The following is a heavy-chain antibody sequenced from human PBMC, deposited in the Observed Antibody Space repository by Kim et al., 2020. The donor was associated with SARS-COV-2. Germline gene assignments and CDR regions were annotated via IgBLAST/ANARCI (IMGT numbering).Heavy chain of an antibody. V-gene: IGHV5-51*01. CDR2: IYPGDSDT. J-gene: IGHJ5*02. D-gene: IGHD2-21*02. CDR1: GYSFTSYW. CDR3: ARIPYCGDDCYPFDP. Sequence: GASLKISCKGSGYSFTSYWIGWVRQMPGKGLEWMGIIYPGDSDTRYSPSFQGQVTISADKSISTAYLQWSSLKASDTAMYYCARIPYCGDDCYPFDPWGQGTLVTVSS.